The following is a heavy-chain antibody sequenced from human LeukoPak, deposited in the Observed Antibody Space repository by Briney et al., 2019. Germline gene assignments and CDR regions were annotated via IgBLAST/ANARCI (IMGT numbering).Heavy chain of an antibody. J-gene: IGHJ4*02. CDR2: IIPILGIA. CDR3: ARVSPICGGDCFFDY. D-gene: IGHD2-21*02. Sequence: SVKVSCKASGGTFSSYAISWVRQAPGQGLEWMGRIIPILGIANYAQKFQGRVTITADKSTSTAYMELSSLRSEDTAVYYCARVSPICGGDCFFDYWGQGTLVTVSS. CDR1: GGTFSSYA. V-gene: IGHV1-69*04.